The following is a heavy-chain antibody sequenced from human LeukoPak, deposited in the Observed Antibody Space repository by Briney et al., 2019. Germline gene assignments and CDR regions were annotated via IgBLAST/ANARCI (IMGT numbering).Heavy chain of an antibody. D-gene: IGHD1-26*01. J-gene: IGHJ4*02. CDR3: ARRVGATTPFDY. Sequence: NPSETLSLTCTVSGGSTSSSSYYWGWIRQPPGKGLEWIGSIYYSGSTYYNPSLKSRVTISVDTSKNQFSLKLSSVTAADTAVYYCARRVGATTPFDYWGQGTLVTVSS. V-gene: IGHV4-39*01. CDR1: GGSTSSSSYY. CDR2: IYYSGST.